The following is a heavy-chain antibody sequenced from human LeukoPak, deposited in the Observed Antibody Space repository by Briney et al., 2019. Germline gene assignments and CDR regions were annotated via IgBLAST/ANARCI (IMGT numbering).Heavy chain of an antibody. CDR3: TTVYCSSTSCYRYMDV. CDR1: GFTFSNAW. V-gene: IGHV3-15*01. J-gene: IGHJ6*03. CDR2: SKSKTEGGTT. D-gene: IGHD2-2*02. Sequence: KAGGSLRLSCAASGFTFSNAWMSWVRQAPGKGLEWVGRSKSKTEGGTTDYAAPVKGRFTISRDDSKNTLYLQMNSLKTEDTAVYYCTTVYCSSTSCYRYMDVWGKGTTVTVSS.